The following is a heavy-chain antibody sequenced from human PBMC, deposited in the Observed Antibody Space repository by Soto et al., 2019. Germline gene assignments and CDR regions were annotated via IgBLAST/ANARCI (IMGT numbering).Heavy chain of an antibody. Sequence: TLSLTFTVSGGSISSGGYYLSWIRQHPGKGLEWIGYIYYSGSTYYNPSLKSRVTISVDTSKNQFSLKLSSVTAADTAVYYCARDSTTGWFDPWGQGTLVTVSS. D-gene: IGHD4-4*01. V-gene: IGHV4-31*03. CDR3: ARDSTTGWFDP. CDR1: GGSISSGGYY. CDR2: IYYSGST. J-gene: IGHJ5*02.